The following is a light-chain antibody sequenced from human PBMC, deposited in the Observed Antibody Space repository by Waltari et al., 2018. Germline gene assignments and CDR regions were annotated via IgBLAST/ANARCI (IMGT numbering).Light chain of an antibody. CDR2: RDN. CDR3: QVWDSNINV. V-gene: IGLV3-9*01. J-gene: IGLJ6*01. Sequence: YDVTQTLSVSVALGQTARITCGGGNIGGKNVHWYQQRPGQAPVLVIYRDNNRPSGISDRFSGSNSGNTATLTIFKVQAGDDAEYYCQVWDSNINVFGSGTKVTVL. CDR1: NIGGKN.